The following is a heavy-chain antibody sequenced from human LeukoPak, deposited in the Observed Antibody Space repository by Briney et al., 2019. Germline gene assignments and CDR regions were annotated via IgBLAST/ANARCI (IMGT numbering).Heavy chain of an antibody. CDR1: DDSINNYF. CDR3: ARAGLGTNFYSNFDY. CDR2: VFYSGST. Sequence: SETLSLTCTVSDDSINNYFWTWIRQSAGKGLEWIGYVFYSGSTSYNPSLRSRLNMSVDTSKSQFSLNLKSVTAADTAVYYCARAGLGTNFYSNFDYWGQGTLVTVSS. J-gene: IGHJ4*02. V-gene: IGHV4-59*01. D-gene: IGHD2-21*02.